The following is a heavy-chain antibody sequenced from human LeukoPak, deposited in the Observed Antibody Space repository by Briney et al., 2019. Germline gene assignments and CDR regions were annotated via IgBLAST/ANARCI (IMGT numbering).Heavy chain of an antibody. Sequence: ASAKVSCKASGYTFNGYYMHWVRQAPGQGLEWMGWINPNSGGTNYAQKFQGRVTMTRDTSISTAYMELSRLRSDDTAVYYCARDATDYYDSSGYYQLNYYYYMDVWGKGTTVTVSS. D-gene: IGHD3-22*01. V-gene: IGHV1-2*02. CDR3: ARDATDYYDSSGYYQLNYYYYMDV. CDR2: INPNSGGT. CDR1: GYTFNGYY. J-gene: IGHJ6*03.